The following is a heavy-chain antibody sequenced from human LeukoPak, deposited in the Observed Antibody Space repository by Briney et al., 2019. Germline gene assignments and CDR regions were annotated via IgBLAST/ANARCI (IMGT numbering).Heavy chain of an antibody. CDR1: GGSISSYY. Sequence: SETLSLTCTVSGGSISSYYWSWIRQPPGKGLEWIGYIYYSGSTNYNPSLKSRVSISVDTSKNQFSLKLSSVTAADTAVYYCARGAGAGYNLQPFDYWGQGTLVTVSS. V-gene: IGHV4-59*08. CDR2: IYYSGST. CDR3: ARGAGAGYNLQPFDY. D-gene: IGHD5-24*01. J-gene: IGHJ4*02.